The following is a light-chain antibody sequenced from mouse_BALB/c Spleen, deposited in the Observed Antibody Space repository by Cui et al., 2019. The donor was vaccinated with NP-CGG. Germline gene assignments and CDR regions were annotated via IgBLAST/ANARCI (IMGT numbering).Light chain of an antibody. Sequence: QAVVTQESALTTSPGEPVTLTCRSSTGAVTTGNYANWVQEKPDHLFTGLIGGTNNRAPGVPARFSGSLIGDKAALTITGAQTEDEAIYFCALWYSNHWVFGGGTKLTVL. V-gene: IGLV1*01. J-gene: IGLJ1*01. CDR1: TGAVTTGNY. CDR3: ALWYSNHWV. CDR2: GTN.